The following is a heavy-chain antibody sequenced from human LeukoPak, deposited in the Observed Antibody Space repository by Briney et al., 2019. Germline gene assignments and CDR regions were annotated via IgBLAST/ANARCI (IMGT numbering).Heavy chain of an antibody. CDR3: ARYSGSYYYPPAWDL. J-gene: IGHJ4*02. CDR2: TSTSGGSA. D-gene: IGHD1-26*01. Sequence: GGSLRLSCAASGFTSSNNAMGWVRQAPGKGLEWVSATSTSGGSAYYADSVKGRFTISRDNSKNTLYLQMDSLRADDTAVYYCARYSGSYYYPPAWDLWGQGTLVTVSS. CDR1: GFTSSNNA. V-gene: IGHV3-23*01.